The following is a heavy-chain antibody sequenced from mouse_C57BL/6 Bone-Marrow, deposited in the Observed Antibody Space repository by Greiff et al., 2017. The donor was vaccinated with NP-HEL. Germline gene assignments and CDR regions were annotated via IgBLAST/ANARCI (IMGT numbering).Heavy chain of an antibody. J-gene: IGHJ3*01. CDR3: TRNNYYGRGGFAY. V-gene: IGHV1-15*01. CDR2: IDPETGGT. D-gene: IGHD1-1*01. CDR1: GYTFTDYE. Sequence: QVQLKQSGAELVRPGASVTLSCKASGYTFTDYEMHWVKQTPVHGLEWIGAIDPETGGTAYNQKFKGKAILTADKSSSTAYMELRSLASEDSAVYYCTRNNYYGRGGFAYWGQGTLVTVSA.